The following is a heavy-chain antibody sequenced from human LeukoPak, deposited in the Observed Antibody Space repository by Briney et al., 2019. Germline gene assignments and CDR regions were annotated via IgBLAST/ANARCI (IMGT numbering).Heavy chain of an antibody. CDR2: INHSGST. CDR3: ARGTVSGEGYETSRGNWFDP. CDR1: GGSFSGYY. Sequence: TSETLSLTCAVYGGSFSGYYWSWIRQPPGKGLEWIGEINHSGSTNYNPSLKSRVTISVDTSKNQFSLKLSSVTAADTAVYYCARGTVSGEGYETSRGNWFDPWGQGTLVTVSS. J-gene: IGHJ5*02. V-gene: IGHV4-34*01. D-gene: IGHD5-12*01.